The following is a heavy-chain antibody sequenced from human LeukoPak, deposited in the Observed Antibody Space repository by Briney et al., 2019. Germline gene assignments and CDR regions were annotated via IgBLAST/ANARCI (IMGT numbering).Heavy chain of an antibody. CDR3: ARHSNYYDSTGRYYYFHY. Sequence: SETLSLTCSVFGDSIIDNNNCWGWIRQPPGKGLEWIGTKFYSGTTYYNPSLQSRVTISADTSKNQFSLRLTSVTAADTAMYYCARHSNYYDSTGRYYYFHYWGQGTLVTVSS. CDR1: GDSIIDNNNC. J-gene: IGHJ4*02. V-gene: IGHV4-39*01. D-gene: IGHD3-22*01. CDR2: KFYSGTT.